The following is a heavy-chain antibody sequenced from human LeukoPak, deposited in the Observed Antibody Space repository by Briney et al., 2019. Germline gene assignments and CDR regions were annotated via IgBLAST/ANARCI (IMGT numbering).Heavy chain of an antibody. V-gene: IGHV3-30-3*01. Sequence: GGSLRLSCAASGFTFSSYAMHWVRQAPGKGLEWVAVISYDGSNKYYADSVKGRFTISRDNSKNTLHLQMNSLRAEDTAVYYCTKTPGELWSWYDYWGQGTLVTVSS. CDR1: GFTFSSYA. CDR2: ISYDGSNK. J-gene: IGHJ4*02. CDR3: TKTPGELWSWYDY. D-gene: IGHD5-18*01.